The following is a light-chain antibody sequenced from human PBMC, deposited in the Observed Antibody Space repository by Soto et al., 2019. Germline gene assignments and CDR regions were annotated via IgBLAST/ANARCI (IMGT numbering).Light chain of an antibody. J-gene: IGKJ1*01. CDR2: GPS. V-gene: IGKV3-20*01. CDR3: HQYATSPQT. CDR1: QSVPKNY. Sequence: EILLTQSPGTLSLSPGERATLSCRASQSVPKNYLAWYQQEPGQAPRLLIYGPSSRATGIPDRFSGSGSGTDFTLTISRLEPEDFAVYYCHQYATSPQTFSQGTKVEIK.